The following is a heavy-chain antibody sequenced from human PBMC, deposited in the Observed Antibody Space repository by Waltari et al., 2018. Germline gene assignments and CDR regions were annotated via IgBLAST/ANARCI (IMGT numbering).Heavy chain of an antibody. J-gene: IGHJ4*02. V-gene: IGHV4-34*01. CDR1: GGSFSGYY. D-gene: IGHD3-10*01. CDR3: AISHPGLLWFGELPRRFDY. Sequence: QVQLQQWGAGLLKPSETLSLTCAVYGGSFSGYYWSWIRQPPGKGLEWIGEINHSGSTNYNPSLKSRVTISVDTSKNQFSLKLSSVTAADTAVYYCAISHPGLLWFGELPRRFDYWGQGTLVTVSS. CDR2: INHSGST.